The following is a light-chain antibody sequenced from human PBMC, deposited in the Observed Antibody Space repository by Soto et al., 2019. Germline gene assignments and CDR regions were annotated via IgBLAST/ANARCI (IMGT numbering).Light chain of an antibody. CDR2: KAS. J-gene: IGKJ1*01. V-gene: IGKV1-5*03. CDR1: QRISSW. Sequence: DIQMTQSPSTLSASVGDRVTVTCRDSQRISSWLAWYQQKAGKAPKLLIYKASSLESGVPSRFSGSGSVTEFTITISYLQTDDFETYYCQHYNTYSWFGQGTKVDIK. CDR3: QHYNTYSW.